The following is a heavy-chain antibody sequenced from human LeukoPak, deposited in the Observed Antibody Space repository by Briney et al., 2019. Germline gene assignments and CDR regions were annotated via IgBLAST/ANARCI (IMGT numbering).Heavy chain of an antibody. V-gene: IGHV1-24*01. CDR1: GYTLTELS. Sequence: GASVKVSCKVSGYTLTELSMHWVRQAPGKGLEWMGGFDPEDGETVYAQKFQGRVTMTEDTSTDTAYMELSSLRSEDTAVYYCAREPVDTAMVSSDTALTERYWGQGTLVTVSS. J-gene: IGHJ4*02. CDR2: FDPEDGET. CDR3: AREPVDTAMVSSDTALTERY. D-gene: IGHD5-18*01.